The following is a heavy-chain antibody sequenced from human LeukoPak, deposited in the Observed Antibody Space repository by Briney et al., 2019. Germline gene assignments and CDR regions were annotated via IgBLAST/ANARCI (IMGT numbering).Heavy chain of an antibody. CDR3: ARVSTGTTIFDY. Sequence: ASVKVSCKASGYTFTGYYMHWVRQAPGQGLEWMGWINPNSGGTNYAQKFQGRVTMTRDTSISTAYMDLSRLRSDDTAVYYCARVSTGTTIFDYWGQGTLVTVSS. V-gene: IGHV1-2*02. D-gene: IGHD1-7*01. CDR2: INPNSGGT. CDR1: GYTFTGYY. J-gene: IGHJ4*02.